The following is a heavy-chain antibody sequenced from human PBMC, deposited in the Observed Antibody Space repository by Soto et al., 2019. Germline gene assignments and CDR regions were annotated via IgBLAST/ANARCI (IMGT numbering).Heavy chain of an antibody. D-gene: IGHD3-22*01. CDR1: GGSISSYY. J-gene: IGHJ4*02. CDR2: IYYSGST. CDR3: ARGGVDYYDSSGYYFSPYFFDY. V-gene: IGHV4-59*12. Sequence: SETLSLTCTVSGGSISSYYWGWIRQPPGKGLEWIGYIYYSGSTHYNSSLKSRVTISVDTSKNQFSLKVSSVTAADTAVYYCARGGVDYYDSSGYYFSPYFFDYWGQGTLVTVSS.